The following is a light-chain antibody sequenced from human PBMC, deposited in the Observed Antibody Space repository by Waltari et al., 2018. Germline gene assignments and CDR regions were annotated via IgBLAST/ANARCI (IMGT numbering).Light chain of an antibody. CDR1: QNIVYY. CDR3: QQYYSYPLT. J-gene: IGKJ4*01. CDR2: AAS. V-gene: IGKV1-16*02. Sequence: QITRPPPHFSGLLGARATLTCRASQNIVYYLAWFQQKPGKAPKSLISAASTLESGVPSKFSGSGSGTEFTLTINSLQPEDFATYYCQQYYSYPLTFGGGTKVEIK.